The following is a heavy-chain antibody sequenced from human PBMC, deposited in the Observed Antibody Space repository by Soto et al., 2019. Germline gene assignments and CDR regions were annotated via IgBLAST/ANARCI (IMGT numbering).Heavy chain of an antibody. D-gene: IGHD5-12*01. V-gene: IGHV3-30*14. CDR2: ISYDGNSE. CDR1: GFTFGAYT. Sequence: QMYLVESGGGVVQPGRSLRLSCAVSGFTFGAYTMHWVRQAPGKGLEWVAAISYDGNSERYTDPVKGRFTVSRDNPSDTLYLQMNSLRVEDTAVYYCARDGYSGRSDGFDIWGQGTMVTVSS. J-gene: IGHJ3*02. CDR3: ARDGYSGRSDGFDI.